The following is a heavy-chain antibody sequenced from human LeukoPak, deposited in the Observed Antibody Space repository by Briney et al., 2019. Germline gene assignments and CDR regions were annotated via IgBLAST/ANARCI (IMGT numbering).Heavy chain of an antibody. V-gene: IGHV3-21*01. CDR1: GFTFSSYS. J-gene: IGHJ5*02. Sequence: GGSLRLSCAASGFTFSSYSMNWVRQAPGKGLEWVSSISSSSSCIYYADSVKGRFTISRDNAKNSLYLQMNSLRAEDTAVYYCARGGTVTKRFDPWGQGTLVTVSS. CDR2: ISSSSSCI. D-gene: IGHD4-17*01. CDR3: ARGGTVTKRFDP.